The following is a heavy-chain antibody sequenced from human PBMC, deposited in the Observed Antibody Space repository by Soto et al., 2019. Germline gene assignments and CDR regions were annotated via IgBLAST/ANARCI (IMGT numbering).Heavy chain of an antibody. V-gene: IGHV1-18*04. CDR1: GYTFTAYG. Sequence: QVQLVQSGAEMKKPGASVRVSCKASGYTFTAYGITWVRQAPGQGLEYMGWISTHNGKTNYAQKVQDRVTLTTDKSTSTAYMDLRALTSDDTAVYYCARGVAVAAVYYFDYWGQGTLVTVSS. CDR3: ARGVAVAAVYYFDY. D-gene: IGHD6-19*01. CDR2: ISTHNGKT. J-gene: IGHJ4*02.